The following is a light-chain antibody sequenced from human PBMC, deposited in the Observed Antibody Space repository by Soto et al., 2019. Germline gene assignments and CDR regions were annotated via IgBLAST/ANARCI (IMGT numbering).Light chain of an antibody. CDR2: EVS. CDR1: ISDVGGYNY. V-gene: IGLV2-14*01. CDR3: SSYTSSSTPSV. J-gene: IGLJ1*01. Sequence: QSAVTQPSSVSGSPGQSITISCTGTISDVGGYNYVSWYQQHPGKAPKLMIYEVSNRPAGVSNRFSGSKSGNTASLTISGLPAEDDADYYCSSYTSSSTPSVFGTGTKVTVL.